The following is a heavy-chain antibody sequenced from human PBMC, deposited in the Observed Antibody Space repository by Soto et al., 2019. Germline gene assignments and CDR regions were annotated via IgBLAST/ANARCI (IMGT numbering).Heavy chain of an antibody. V-gene: IGHV1-18*01. J-gene: IGHJ4*02. Sequence: QVQLVQSGAEVKKPGASVKVSCKASGYTFTSYGISWVRQAPGQGLEWMGWISAYNGNTNYAQKLQGRVTMTTDTSTSTGYMELRSLRSDDTAVYYCARDRNDFWSGQPVDYWGQGTLVTVSS. CDR3: ARDRNDFWSGQPVDY. CDR2: ISAYNGNT. D-gene: IGHD3-3*01. CDR1: GYTFTSYG.